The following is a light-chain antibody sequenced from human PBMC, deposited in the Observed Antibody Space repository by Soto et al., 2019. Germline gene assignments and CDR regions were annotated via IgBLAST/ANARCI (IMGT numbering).Light chain of an antibody. Sequence: QSVLTQPPSVSGAPGQRVTISCTGSSSNIGADYDVHWYQQLPGTAPKLLIYANNNRPSGVPDRFAGSKSGTSASLAISGLQSXDEADYYCAAWDDSLDGPGYVFGTGTKVTVL. CDR2: ANN. J-gene: IGLJ1*01. CDR1: SSNIGADYD. CDR3: AAWDDSLDGPGYV. V-gene: IGLV1-40*01.